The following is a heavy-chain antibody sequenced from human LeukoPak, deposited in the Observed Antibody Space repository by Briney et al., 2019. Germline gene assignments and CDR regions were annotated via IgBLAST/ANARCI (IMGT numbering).Heavy chain of an antibody. Sequence: NPSETLSLTCTVSGGSMSSYYWSWIRQPPGKGLEWIGYIYYSGSTNYNPSLKSRVTISVDTSKNQFSLKLSSVTAADTAVYYCARVRGVVTPYFDYWGQGTLVTVSS. CDR3: ARVRGVVTPYFDY. CDR2: IYYSGST. J-gene: IGHJ4*02. D-gene: IGHD4-23*01. V-gene: IGHV4-59*12. CDR1: GGSMSSYY.